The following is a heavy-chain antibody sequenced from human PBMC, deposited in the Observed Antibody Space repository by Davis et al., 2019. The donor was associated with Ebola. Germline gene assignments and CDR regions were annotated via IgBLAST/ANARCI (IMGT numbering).Heavy chain of an antibody. J-gene: IGHJ4*02. CDR1: GFTFSSYS. CDR3: ARGHCSGGSCYFSGYFDY. Sequence: GESLKISCAASGFTFSSYSMNWVRQAPGKGLEWVSSISSSSSYIYYADSVKGRFTISRDNAKNSLYLQMNSLRAEDTAVYYCARGHCSGGSCYFSGYFDYWGQGTLVTVSS. D-gene: IGHD2-15*01. V-gene: IGHV3-21*01. CDR2: ISSSSSYI.